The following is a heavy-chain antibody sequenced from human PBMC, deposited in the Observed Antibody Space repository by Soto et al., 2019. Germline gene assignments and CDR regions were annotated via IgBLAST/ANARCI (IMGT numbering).Heavy chain of an antibody. V-gene: IGHV4-34*01. CDR3: ARGRSYGDYVDY. D-gene: IGHD1-26*01. CDR1: GGSFSGYY. J-gene: IGHJ4*02. Sequence: QVQLQQWGAGLLKPSETLSLTCAVYGGSFSGYYWSWIRQPPGKGLEWIGEINHSGSTNYNPSLKSRATISVDTSKNQFSLKLSSVTAADTAVYSCARGRSYGDYVDYWGQGTLVTVSS. CDR2: INHSGST.